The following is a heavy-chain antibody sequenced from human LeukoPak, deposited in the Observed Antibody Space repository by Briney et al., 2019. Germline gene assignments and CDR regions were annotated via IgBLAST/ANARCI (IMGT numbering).Heavy chain of an antibody. CDR3: AKGYVSHYYYGMDV. CDR1: GFTFSSYV. D-gene: IGHD5-12*01. Sequence: PGGSLSLSCAASGFTFSSYVMSWVRQAPGKGLEWVSGISGSGGSTKYADSVKGRFTISRDNSKNTLYLQMSSLRAEDTATYYCAKGYVSHYYYGMDVWGQGTTATVSS. CDR2: ISGSGGST. V-gene: IGHV3-23*01. J-gene: IGHJ6*02.